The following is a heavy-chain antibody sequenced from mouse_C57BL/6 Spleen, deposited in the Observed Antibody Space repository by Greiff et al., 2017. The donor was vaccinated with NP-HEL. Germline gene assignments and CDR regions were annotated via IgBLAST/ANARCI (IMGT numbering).Heavy chain of an antibody. CDR3: ARKATVVATNYFDY. D-gene: IGHD1-1*01. J-gene: IGHJ2*01. Sequence: DVKLVESGGGLVKPGGSLKLSCAASGFTFSDYGMHWVRQAPEKGLEWVAYISSGSSTLYYADTVKGRFTISRDNAKNTLFLQMTSLRSEDTAMYYCARKATVVATNYFDYWGQGTTLTVSS. V-gene: IGHV5-17*01. CDR2: ISSGSSTL. CDR1: GFTFSDYG.